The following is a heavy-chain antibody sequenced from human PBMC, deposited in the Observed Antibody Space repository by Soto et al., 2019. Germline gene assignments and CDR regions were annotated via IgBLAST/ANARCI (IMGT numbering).Heavy chain of an antibody. V-gene: IGHV1-18*04. CDR1: GYTFTSYG. J-gene: IGHJ6*01. CDR2: ISAYNGNT. D-gene: IGHD3-3*01. Sequence: GASVKVSCKASGYTFTSYGISWVRQAPGQGLEWMGWISAYNGNTNYAQKLQGRVTMTTDASTSTAYMELRSLRSDDTAVYYCARDRGTIFGVVITYYYYYYGMDVWGQGTTVTVS. CDR3: ARDRGTIFGVVITYYYYYYGMDV.